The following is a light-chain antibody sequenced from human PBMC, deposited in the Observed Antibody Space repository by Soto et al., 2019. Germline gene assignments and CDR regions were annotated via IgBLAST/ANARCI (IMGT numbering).Light chain of an antibody. V-gene: IGLV2-14*01. J-gene: IGLJ2*01. CDR1: SSDVGGYNY. CDR2: DVS. Sequence: QSALTQPASVSGSPGQSITISCTGTSSDVGGYNYVSWYQQHPGKAPKLMIYDVSNRPSGVSNRFSGSKSGNTASLTISGLQAEEEADYYCISYTSSSPLVFGGGTQLPGL. CDR3: ISYTSSSPLV.